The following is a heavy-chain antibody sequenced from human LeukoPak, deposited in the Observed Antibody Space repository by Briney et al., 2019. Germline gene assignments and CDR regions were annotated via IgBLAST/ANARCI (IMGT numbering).Heavy chain of an antibody. CDR2: ISSSSSYI. J-gene: IGHJ5*02. D-gene: IGHD6-19*01. V-gene: IGHV3-21*01. Sequence: GGSLRLSCAASGFTFSSYSMTWVRQAPGEGLEWVSSISSSSSYIYYADSVKGRFTISRDNAKNSLYLQMNSLRAEDTAVYYCARAAAVAGTLLDWFDPWGQGTLVTVSS. CDR1: GFTFSSYS. CDR3: ARAAAVAGTLLDWFDP.